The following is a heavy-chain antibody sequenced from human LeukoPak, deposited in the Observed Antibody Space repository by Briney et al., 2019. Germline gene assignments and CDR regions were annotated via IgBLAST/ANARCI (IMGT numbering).Heavy chain of an antibody. D-gene: IGHD2-15*01. CDR2: INHSGST. CDR3: ARDSLYYYYDYMDV. J-gene: IGHJ6*03. Sequence: PSESLSLTCAVYGGSFSGYYWSWIRQPPGKGLEWIGEINHSGSTNYNPSLKSRVTISVDTSKNQFSLKLSSVTAADTAVYYCARDSLYYYYDYMDVWGKGTTVTVSS. V-gene: IGHV4-34*01. CDR1: GGSFSGYY.